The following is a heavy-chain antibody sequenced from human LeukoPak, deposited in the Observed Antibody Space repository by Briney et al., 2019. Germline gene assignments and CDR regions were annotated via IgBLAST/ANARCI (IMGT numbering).Heavy chain of an antibody. CDR3: ARVRASKYCSGGSCHYYYYGMDV. CDR1: GYTFTSYD. CDR2: MNPNSGNT. J-gene: IGHJ6*02. V-gene: IGHV1-8*01. D-gene: IGHD2-15*01. Sequence: ASVKVSCKASGYTFTSYDINWVRQATGQGLEWMGWMNPNSGNTGYAQKLQGRVTMTRNTSISTAYMELSSLRSEDTAVYYCARVRASKYCSGGSCHYYYYGMDVWGQGTTVTVSS.